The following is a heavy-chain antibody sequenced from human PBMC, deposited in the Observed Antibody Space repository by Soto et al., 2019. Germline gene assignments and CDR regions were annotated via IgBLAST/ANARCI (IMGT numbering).Heavy chain of an antibody. CDR3: ARDLSVATINYFDY. J-gene: IGHJ4*02. V-gene: IGHV3-30-3*01. Sequence: GVSLXLSFAASGFTFSSYSMHWVRQAPGKGLEWVAVISYDGSNKYYADSVKGRFTISRDNSKNTLYLQMNSLRAEDTAVYYCARDLSVATINYFDYWGQGTLVTVSS. CDR1: GFTFSSYS. CDR2: ISYDGSNK. D-gene: IGHD5-12*01.